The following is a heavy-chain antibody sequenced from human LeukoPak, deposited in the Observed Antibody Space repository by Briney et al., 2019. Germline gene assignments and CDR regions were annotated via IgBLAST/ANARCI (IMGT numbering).Heavy chain of an antibody. Sequence: GRSLRLSCAASGFTFSSYGMHWVRQAPGKGLEWVAVISYDGSNKYYADSVKGRFTISRDNSKNTLYLQMNSLRAEDTAVYYCAKRSYGSDWGQGTLVTVSS. J-gene: IGHJ4*02. D-gene: IGHD5-18*01. V-gene: IGHV3-30*18. CDR3: AKRSYGSD. CDR1: GFTFSSYG. CDR2: ISYDGSNK.